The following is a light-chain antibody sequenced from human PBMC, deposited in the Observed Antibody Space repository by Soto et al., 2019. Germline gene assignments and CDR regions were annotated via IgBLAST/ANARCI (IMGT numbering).Light chain of an antibody. V-gene: IGLV1-44*01. J-gene: IGLJ2*01. CDR3: AAWDDSLNGVI. CDR2: SNN. CDR1: RSNIGGYA. Sequence: QSVLSQPPSASGTPGQRVTISCSGSRSNIGGYAVNWYQQVPGTAPKLLMYSNNQRPSGVPDRFSGSRSGTSASLAISGLQSDDEADYYCAAWDDSLNGVIFGGGTKLTVL.